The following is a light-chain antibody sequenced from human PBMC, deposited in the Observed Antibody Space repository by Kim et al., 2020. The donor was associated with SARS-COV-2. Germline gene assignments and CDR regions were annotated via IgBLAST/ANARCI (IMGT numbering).Light chain of an antibody. V-gene: IGLV3-19*01. J-gene: IGLJ2*01. CDR3: QARDSSGEVV. CDR1: SLRRYY. Sequence: SSELTQDPAVSVALGQTVSITCQGDSLRRYYVTLYQRRPGQAPVLVIYGKNNLPSGIPDRLSGSSSGNTASLTITGARAEDEADYYCQARDSSGEVVFGGGTQRTVL. CDR2: GKN.